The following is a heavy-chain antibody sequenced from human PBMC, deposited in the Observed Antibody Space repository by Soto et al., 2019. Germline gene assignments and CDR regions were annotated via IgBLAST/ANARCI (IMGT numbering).Heavy chain of an antibody. Sequence: XLSLTSASARDXVFSNTRSLSWTRLYGSRGLEWLGRTYYRDKWHNENAESVKSRVSLTPATSKTQFSLQLNSDTPEDTDVDYCASERGFLSAALDIWGRGTRGTVSS. V-gene: IGHV6-1*01. CDR1: RDXVFSNTRS. CDR2: TYYRDKWHN. D-gene: IGHD3-10*01. CDR3: ASERGFLSAALDI. J-gene: IGHJ3*02.